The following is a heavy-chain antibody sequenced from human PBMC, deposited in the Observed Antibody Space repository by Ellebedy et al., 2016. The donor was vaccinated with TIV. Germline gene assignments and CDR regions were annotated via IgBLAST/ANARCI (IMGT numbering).Heavy chain of an antibody. V-gene: IGHV1-8*02. Sequence: AASVKVSCKASGGTFSSYDINWLRQATGQGLEWMGWMNPNSGYTGYAQKFQGRVTMTRNTSISTAYMELTSLRSDDTAVYYCARVPLAAHVFDIWGQGTMVTVSS. CDR2: MNPNSGYT. CDR1: GGTFSSYD. CDR3: ARVPLAAHVFDI. J-gene: IGHJ3*02. D-gene: IGHD3-16*01.